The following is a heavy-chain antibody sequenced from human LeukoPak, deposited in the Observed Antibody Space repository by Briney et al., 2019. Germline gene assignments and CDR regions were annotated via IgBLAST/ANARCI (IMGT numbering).Heavy chain of an antibody. CDR1: GVSISSYY. CDR2: IYYSGST. V-gene: IGHV4-59*01. Sequence: PSETLSLTCTVSGVSISSYYWSWIRQPPGKGLEWIGYIYYSGSTNYNPSLKSRVTISVDTSKNQFSLKLSSVTAADTAVYYCARDHSGSHYYFDYWGQGTLVTVSS. J-gene: IGHJ4*02. D-gene: IGHD1-26*01. CDR3: ARDHSGSHYYFDY.